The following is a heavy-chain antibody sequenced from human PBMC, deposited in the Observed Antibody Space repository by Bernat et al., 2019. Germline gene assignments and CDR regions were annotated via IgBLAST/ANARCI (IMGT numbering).Heavy chain of an antibody. J-gene: IGHJ6*04. V-gene: IGHV4-34*01. CDR3: GRGLGCSGTGCQPRSSNNGARAQRVDV. Sequence: QLQLQQWGAGLLKPSETLSLTCAVYGGSFSGYYWSWIRQPPGKGLGWIGEINLRGSNNYNPSVKSRVTVSVNTSKNRFALKLSAVTAADTAVCDWGRGLGCSGTGCQPRSSNNGARAQRVDVWGEGTTVTVSS. CDR2: INLRGSN. D-gene: IGHD2-2*01. CDR1: GGSFSGYY.